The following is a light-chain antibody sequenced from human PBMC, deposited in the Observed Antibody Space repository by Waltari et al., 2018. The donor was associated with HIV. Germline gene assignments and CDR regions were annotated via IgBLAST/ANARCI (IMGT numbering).Light chain of an antibody. J-gene: IGLJ3*02. CDR2: RTT. CDR3: ALWTDTLTGWV. CDR1: TSNIAAVS. V-gene: IGLV1-44*01. Sequence: QIVLNQPHSASGTPGQRVTISCPGVTSNIAAVSVHWSHHVPGTAPRLLIYRTTQRPSGVPDRFPGSISGTSASLAISGLHYEDDGDYYCALWTDTLTGWVFGGGTKVTVL.